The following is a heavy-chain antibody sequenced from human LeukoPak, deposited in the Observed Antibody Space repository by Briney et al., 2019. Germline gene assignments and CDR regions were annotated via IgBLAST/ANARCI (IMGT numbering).Heavy chain of an antibody. CDR3: ARLPGIAAI. J-gene: IGHJ4*02. D-gene: IGHD6-13*01. V-gene: IGHV4-59*08. Sequence: RPSETLSLTCTVSGGSTSRYYWSWIRQPPGQRLEWLGYLYYSGSTTYNPSLKSRLTMSLDTSKNQISLRLISLTAADTAVYYCARLPGIAAIWGQGTLVTVSS. CDR1: GGSTSRYY. CDR2: LYYSGST.